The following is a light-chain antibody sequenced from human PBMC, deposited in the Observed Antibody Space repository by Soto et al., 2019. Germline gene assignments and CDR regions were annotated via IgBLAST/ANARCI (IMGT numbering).Light chain of an antibody. CDR2: DAS. CDR3: QQYDSVLGT. CDR1: QSISHW. V-gene: IGKV1-5*01. Sequence: DIQMTQSPSTLSASVGDRVTITCRASQSISHWLAWYQQKPGKAPKFLIYDASSLESGVPSRFSGSGSGTEFTLTISSLQPDDFATYYCQQYDSVLGTFSPGTKVDIK. J-gene: IGKJ1*01.